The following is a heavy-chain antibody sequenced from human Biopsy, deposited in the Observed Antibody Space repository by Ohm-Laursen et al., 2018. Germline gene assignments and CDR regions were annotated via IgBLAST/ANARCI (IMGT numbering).Heavy chain of an antibody. Sequence: SETLSLTCTVSGGSISSGGSYWSWIRQRPGKGLEWIGFISNRGNTNYNPSLKSRVTISADTSKNQFSLKLGSVTVADTAVFYCARRGSGGRSFDYWGQGSLVTVSS. J-gene: IGHJ4*02. D-gene: IGHD2-15*01. V-gene: IGHV4-61*08. CDR2: ISNRGNT. CDR1: GGSISSGGSY. CDR3: ARRGSGGRSFDY.